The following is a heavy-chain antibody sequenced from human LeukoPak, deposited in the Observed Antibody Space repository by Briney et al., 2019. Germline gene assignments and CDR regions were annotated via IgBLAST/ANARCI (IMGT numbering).Heavy chain of an antibody. D-gene: IGHD3-10*01. CDR2: ISSSSSYI. CDR1: GFTFSSYS. CDR3: ARDRRFGDNWFDP. Sequence: GGSLRLSCAASGFTFSSYSMNWVRQAPGKGLEWVSSISSSSSYIYYADSVKGRFTISRDNAKNSLYLQMNSLRAEDTAVYYCARDRRFGDNWFDPWGQGTLVTVSS. V-gene: IGHV3-21*01. J-gene: IGHJ5*02.